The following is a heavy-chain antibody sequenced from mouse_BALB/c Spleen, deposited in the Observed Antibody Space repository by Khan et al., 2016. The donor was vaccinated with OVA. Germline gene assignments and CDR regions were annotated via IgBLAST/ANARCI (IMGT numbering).Heavy chain of an antibody. D-gene: IGHD2-10*02. CDR2: IDPYYGGT. CDR3: ANSGYGNCGHYFDY. V-gene: IGHV1S135*01. J-gene: IGHJ2*01. CDR1: GYSFTGYN. Sequence: EVQLQESGPELEKPGASVKISCKASGYSFTGYNMNWVKQNNGQNLEWIGNIDPYYGGTTYNQNFKGKATLTVDKSSSPAYLHLSSLTSEDSAVYYCANSGYGNCGHYFDYWGQGTTLTVSS.